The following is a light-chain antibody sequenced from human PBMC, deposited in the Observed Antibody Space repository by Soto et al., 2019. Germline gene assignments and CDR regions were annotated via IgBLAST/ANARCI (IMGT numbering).Light chain of an antibody. CDR1: NIGSKS. Sequence: SYELTQPPSVSVAPGKTARITCGGNNIGSKSVHWYQQKPGQAPVLVIYYDNDRPSGIPERFSGSNSGNTATLTISRVEAGDEAAYYCQVWDSSSDHVVFGGGTKVTVL. J-gene: IGLJ2*01. CDR2: YDN. CDR3: QVWDSSSDHVV. V-gene: IGLV3-21*04.